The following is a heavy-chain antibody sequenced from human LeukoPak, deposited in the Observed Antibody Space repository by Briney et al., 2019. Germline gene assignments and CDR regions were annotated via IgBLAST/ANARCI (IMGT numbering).Heavy chain of an antibody. CDR1: GFTFSSYW. D-gene: IGHD1-26*01. J-gene: IGHJ6*02. CDR2: INSDGSST. Sequence: GGSLRLSWAASGFTFSSYWMHWVRQGPGKGLVWVSRINSDGSSTRYADSVKGRFTISRDNAKNTLYLQMNSLSAEDTAVYYCARGSYSHYGMDVWGQGTTVTVSS. V-gene: IGHV3-74*01. CDR3: ARGSYSHYGMDV.